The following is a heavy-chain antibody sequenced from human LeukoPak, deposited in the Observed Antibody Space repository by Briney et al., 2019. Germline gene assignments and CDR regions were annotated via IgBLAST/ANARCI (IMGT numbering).Heavy chain of an antibody. CDR3: ARNMMGTDY. J-gene: IGHJ4*02. CDR1: GLTFTGSG. D-gene: IGHD3-16*01. CDR2: IQSDESYK. Sequence: GGSLRLSCVASGLTFTGSGVHWLRQAPGKGLEWVAFIQSDESYKDYVESVKGRFTSSRDDSKNTVYLQMNGLRPEGTAVYYCARNMMGTDYWGQGTHVTVSS. V-gene: IGHV3-30*02.